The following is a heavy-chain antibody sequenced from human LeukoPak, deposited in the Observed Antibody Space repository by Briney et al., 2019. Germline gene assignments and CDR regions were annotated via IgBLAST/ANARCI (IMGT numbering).Heavy chain of an antibody. CDR3: AKDGDDIVVVVAATIDH. D-gene: IGHD2-15*01. J-gene: IGHJ4*02. CDR1: GFTFSSYS. CDR2: ISGSGGST. Sequence: PGGSLRLSCAASGFTFSSYSMNWVRQAPGKGLKWVSAISGSGGSTYYAASVKGRFTFSRDNSKNTLYLQMNSLRAEDTAVYYCAKDGDDIVVVVAATIDHWGEGTLVTVSS. V-gene: IGHV3-23*01.